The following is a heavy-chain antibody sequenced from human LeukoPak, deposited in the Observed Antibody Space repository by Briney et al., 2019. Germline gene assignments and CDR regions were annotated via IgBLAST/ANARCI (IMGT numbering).Heavy chain of an antibody. J-gene: IGHJ5*02. Sequence: SETLSLTCTVSGGSTTINGYYWAWIRQPPGKGLEWIGSIYYSGNTYYNPSLKSRVTISADTSTNHFSLKLTSVTAADTAVYYCGRHVQAPSFDPWGQGTLVTASS. CDR3: GRHVQAPSFDP. D-gene: IGHD1-1*01. CDR2: IYYSGNT. CDR1: GGSTTINGYY. V-gene: IGHV4-39*01.